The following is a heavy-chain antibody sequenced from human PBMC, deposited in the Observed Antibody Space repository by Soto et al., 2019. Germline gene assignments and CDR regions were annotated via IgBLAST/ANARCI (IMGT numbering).Heavy chain of an antibody. CDR2: INPSGGST. V-gene: IGHV1-46*01. D-gene: IGHD1-26*01. J-gene: IGHJ6*02. CDR1: GYTFTSYY. Sequence: QVQLVQSGAEVKKPGASVKVSCKASGYTFTSYYMHWVRQAPGQGLEWMGIINPSGGSTSYAQKFQGRVTMTRDTSTSTVYMELSSLRSEDTAVYYCAREGVGATTGAGYYYYGMDVWGQGTTVTVSS. CDR3: AREGVGATTGAGYYYYGMDV.